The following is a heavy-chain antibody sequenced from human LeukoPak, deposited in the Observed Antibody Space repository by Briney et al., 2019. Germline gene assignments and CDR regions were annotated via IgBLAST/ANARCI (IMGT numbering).Heavy chain of an antibody. CDR1: GGAFSGYY. J-gene: IGHJ4*02. V-gene: IGHV4-34*01. CDR3: AGGRIQLWLRHAYYFDY. Sequence: SETLSLTCAVYGGAFSGYYWSWIRQPPGNGLEWIGEINHSGSTNDNPSLKSRVTISVDTSKNQFSLKLSSVTAADTAVYYCAGGRIQLWLRHAYYFDYWGQGTLVTVSS. CDR2: INHSGST. D-gene: IGHD5-18*01.